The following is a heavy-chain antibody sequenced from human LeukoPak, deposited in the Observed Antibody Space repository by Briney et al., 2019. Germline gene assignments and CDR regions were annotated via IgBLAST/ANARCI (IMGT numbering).Heavy chain of an antibody. CDR3: ARDVDGYSGYDGNY. V-gene: IGHV1-69*06. D-gene: IGHD5-12*01. CDR2: IIPIFGTA. J-gene: IGHJ4*02. Sequence: ASVNDSCKASRGTFSSYAISWVRQAPGQGLYWMGRIIPIFGTANYAQKYQGRVTITADKSTSTAYMKLSSLRSEDTAVYYCARDVDGYSGYDGNYWGQGTLVTVSS. CDR1: RGTFSSYA.